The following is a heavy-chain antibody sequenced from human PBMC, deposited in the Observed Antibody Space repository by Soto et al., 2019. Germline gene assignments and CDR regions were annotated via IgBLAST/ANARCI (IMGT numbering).Heavy chain of an antibody. J-gene: IGHJ4*02. CDR2: ISAYNGNT. V-gene: IGHV1-18*01. D-gene: IGHD6-19*01. Sequence: ASLKVSCKASGYTFTSYGISWVRQAPGQGLEWMGWISAYNGNTNYAQKLQGRVTMTTDTSTSTAYMELRSLRSDDTAVYYCARDDKWWLVPHYFDYWGQGTLVTVSS. CDR3: ARDDKWWLVPHYFDY. CDR1: GYTFTSYG.